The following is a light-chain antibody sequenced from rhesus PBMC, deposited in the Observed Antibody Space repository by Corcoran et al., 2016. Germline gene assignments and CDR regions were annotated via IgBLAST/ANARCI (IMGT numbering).Light chain of an antibody. CDR1: QSVGSY. CDR2: GAS. Sequence: ETVVTQSPATLSLSPGERATLSCRARQSVGSYLAWSQQKTGQAPRLLIDGASSRATGIPDRVSGSGSGTDCTLTISSLGPEDGGVYYCQQSSNLWTFGQGTKVEIK. V-gene: IGKV3-24*04. CDR3: QQSSNLWT. J-gene: IGKJ1*01.